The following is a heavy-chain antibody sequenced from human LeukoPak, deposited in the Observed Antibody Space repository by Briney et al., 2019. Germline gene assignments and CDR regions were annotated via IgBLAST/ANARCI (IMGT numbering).Heavy chain of an antibody. CDR3: ARGAPLGAESIFGVVIGAALDY. CDR2: ISSSSSYI. V-gene: IGHV3-21*01. D-gene: IGHD3-3*01. J-gene: IGHJ4*02. CDR1: GFTFSSYS. Sequence: PGGSLRLSCAASGFTFSSYSMNWVRQAPGKGLEWASSISSSSSYIYYADSVKGRFTISRDNAKSSLYLQMNSLRAEDTAVYYCARGAPLGAESIFGVVIGAALDYWGQGTLVTVSS.